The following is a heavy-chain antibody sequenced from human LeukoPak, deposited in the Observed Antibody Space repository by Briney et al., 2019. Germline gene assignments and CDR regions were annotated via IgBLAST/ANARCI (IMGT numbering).Heavy chain of an antibody. CDR3: ARPNDSGTYYRAYDI. Sequence: SETLSLTCAVYGGSFSGYYWSWMRQPPGKGLEWIGYINYSGTTNYNPSLKSRVTISVDTSKNQFSLKLTSVTAADTAVYYCARPNDSGTYYRAYDIWGQGTMVTVSS. V-gene: IGHV4-59*01. CDR1: GGSFSGYY. D-gene: IGHD3-10*01. J-gene: IGHJ3*02. CDR2: INYSGTT.